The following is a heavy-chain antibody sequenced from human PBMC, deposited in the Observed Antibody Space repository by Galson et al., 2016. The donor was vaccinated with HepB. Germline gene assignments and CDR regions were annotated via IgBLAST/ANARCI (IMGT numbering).Heavy chain of an antibody. Sequence: SLRLSCAAAGFNFNNYAMHWVRQAPGKGLEWVSGIGGSGGGTHYADSVKGRFTISGDNSKNTLYLQLNSLRAEDTAIYYCTKDQLIVIVPAAGNWFDPWGQGTLVTVSS. CDR1: GFNFNNYA. CDR3: TKDQLIVIVPAAGNWFDP. J-gene: IGHJ5*02. CDR2: IGGSGGGT. D-gene: IGHD2-2*01. V-gene: IGHV3-23*01.